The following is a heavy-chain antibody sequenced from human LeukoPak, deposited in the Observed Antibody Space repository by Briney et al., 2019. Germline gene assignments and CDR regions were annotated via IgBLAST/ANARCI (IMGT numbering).Heavy chain of an antibody. D-gene: IGHD3-22*01. CDR3: ARHSHGSGYRYSDY. CDR2: IYYSGST. J-gene: IGHJ4*02. CDR1: GGSISSSTSY. Sequence: PSETLSLTCTVSGGSISSSTSYWGWIRQPPGKGLEYIGFIYYSGSTYYSPSLKSRVTISVGTSKNQFSLNLSSVTAADTAVYYCARHSHGSGYRYSDYWGQGTLVTVSS. V-gene: IGHV4-39*01.